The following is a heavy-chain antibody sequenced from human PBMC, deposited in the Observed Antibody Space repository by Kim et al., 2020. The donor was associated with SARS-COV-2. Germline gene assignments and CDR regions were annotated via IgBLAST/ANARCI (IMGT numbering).Heavy chain of an antibody. J-gene: IGHJ4*03. CDR2: IFSTGTT. CDR1: GGSINTGISSYY. D-gene: IGHD6-19*01. CDR3: ARRQWLRSGYFDR. Sequence: SETLSLTCTVSGGSINTGISSYYWCWIRQPPGKGLEWIGTIFSTGTTRYNPSLKSRVTISVDTSEKQLSLKVTSVTAADTAVYYCARRQWLRSGYFDRWGQGTLVTVYS. V-gene: IGHV4-39*01.